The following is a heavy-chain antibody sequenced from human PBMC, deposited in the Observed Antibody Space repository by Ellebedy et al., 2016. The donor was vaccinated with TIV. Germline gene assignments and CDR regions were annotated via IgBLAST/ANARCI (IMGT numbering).Heavy chain of an antibody. CDR1: GFTFSNYG. V-gene: IGHV3-23*01. J-gene: IGHJ5*02. CDR3: ARVVGYSSNWLRGWFDP. CDR2: ISESGGST. D-gene: IGHD6-13*01. Sequence: GGSLRLXXAASGFTFSNYGMTWVRQAPGKGLEWVSGISESGGSTFYGDSLKGRFTISRDNFKNTLYLQMNSLRAEDTAVYYCARVVGYSSNWLRGWFDPWGQGTLVTVSS.